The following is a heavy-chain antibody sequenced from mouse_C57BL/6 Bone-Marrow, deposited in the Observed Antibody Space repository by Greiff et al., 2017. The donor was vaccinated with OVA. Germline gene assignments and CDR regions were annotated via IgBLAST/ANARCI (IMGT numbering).Heavy chain of an antibody. J-gene: IGHJ3*01. V-gene: IGHV14-3*01. D-gene: IGHD2-4*01. CDR1: GFNIKNTY. CDR2: IDPATGNT. CDR3: ARVWDDYEAWFAY. Sequence: EVQLQQSVAELVRPGASVKLSCTASGFNIKNTYMHWVKQRPEQGLEWIGRIDPATGNTKSAPKFQGKATITADTSSNTAYLQLSSLTSEDSAVYYCARVWDDYEAWFAYWGQGTLVTVSA.